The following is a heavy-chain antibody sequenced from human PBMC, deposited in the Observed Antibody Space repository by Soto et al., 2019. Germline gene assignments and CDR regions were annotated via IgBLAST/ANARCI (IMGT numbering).Heavy chain of an antibody. CDR1: GFTFSSYA. V-gene: IGHV3-23*01. Sequence: EVQLLESGGGLVQPGGSLRLSCAASGFTFSSYAMSWVRQAPGKGLEWVSAISGSGGSTYYADSVKGRFTISRDNSKNTLYLQMNSLRAEDTAVYYWAKDHGDYRYYFDYWGQGTLVTVSS. CDR2: ISGSGGST. J-gene: IGHJ4*02. CDR3: AKDHGDYRYYFDY. D-gene: IGHD4-17*01.